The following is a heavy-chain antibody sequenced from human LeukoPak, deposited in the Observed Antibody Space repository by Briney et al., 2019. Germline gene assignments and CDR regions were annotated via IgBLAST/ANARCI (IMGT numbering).Heavy chain of an antibody. CDR2: INANSGGT. J-gene: IGHJ3*02. V-gene: IGHV1-2*04. D-gene: IGHD4-17*01. CDR1: GYTFTAYY. CDR3: AREAATVTTDEGAFDI. Sequence: GASVKVSCKASGYTFTAYYLHWVRQAPGQGLEWMGWINANSGGTDYAQKFQGWVTMTRDTSVSTAYMELNRLKSDDTAVYYCAREAATVTTDEGAFDIWGQGTMVTVSS.